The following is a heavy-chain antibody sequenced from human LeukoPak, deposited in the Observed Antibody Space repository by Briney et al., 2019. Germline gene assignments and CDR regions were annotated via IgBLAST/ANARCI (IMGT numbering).Heavy chain of an antibody. V-gene: IGHV1-2*02. J-gene: IGHJ4*02. D-gene: IGHD6-19*01. CDR1: GYTFTGYY. CDR2: INPNSGGT. Sequence: ASVKVSCKASGYTFTGYYMHWVRQAPGQGLEWMGWINPNSGGTNYAQKFQGRVTITTDESTSTAYMELSSLRSEDTAVYYCARDCGSGWYCRDYWGQGTLVTVSS. CDR3: ARDCGSGWYCRDY.